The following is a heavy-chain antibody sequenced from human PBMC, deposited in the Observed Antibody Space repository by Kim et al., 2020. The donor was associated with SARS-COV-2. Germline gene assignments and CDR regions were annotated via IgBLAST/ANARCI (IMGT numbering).Heavy chain of an antibody. V-gene: IGHV4-39*01. D-gene: IGHD2-15*01. J-gene: IGHJ6*02. Sequence: SETLSLTCTVSGGSISSSSYYWGWLRQPPGKGLEWIGSIYYSGSTYYNPSLKSRVTITVDTSKNQFSLKLSSVTAADTAVYYCARQERVWYHYYYGMDVWGQGTTVTVSS. CDR1: GGSISSSSYY. CDR2: IYYSGST. CDR3: ARQERVWYHYYYGMDV.